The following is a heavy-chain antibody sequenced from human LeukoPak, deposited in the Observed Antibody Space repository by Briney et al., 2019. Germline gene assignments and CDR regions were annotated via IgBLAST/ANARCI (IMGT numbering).Heavy chain of an antibody. CDR2: ISGSGGST. J-gene: IGHJ3*02. Sequence: PGGSLRLSCAASGFTFSSHAMSWVRQAPGKGLEWVSAISGSGGSTYYADSVKGRFTISRDNSKNTLYLQMNSLRAEDTAVYYCAKTYYDILTGMRGAFDIWGQGTMVTVSS. D-gene: IGHD3-9*01. CDR3: AKTYYDILTGMRGAFDI. CDR1: GFTFSSHA. V-gene: IGHV3-23*01.